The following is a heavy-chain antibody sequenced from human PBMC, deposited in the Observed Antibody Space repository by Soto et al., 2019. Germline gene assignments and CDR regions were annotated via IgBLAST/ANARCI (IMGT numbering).Heavy chain of an antibody. CDR1: GGSFSGYY. Sequence: PPETLSLTCAVYGGSFSGYYWSWIRPPPGKGLEWIGEINHSGSTNYNPSLKSRVTISVDTSKNQFSLKLSSVTAADTAVYYCARVRYAPTTSSSWFIDYWGQGTLVTVSS. J-gene: IGHJ4*02. CDR2: INHSGST. D-gene: IGHD6-13*01. V-gene: IGHV4-34*01. CDR3: ARVRYAPTTSSSWFIDY.